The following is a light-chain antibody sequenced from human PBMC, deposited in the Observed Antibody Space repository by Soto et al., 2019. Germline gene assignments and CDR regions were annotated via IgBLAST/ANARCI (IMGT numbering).Light chain of an antibody. CDR3: SSYGNTRGTLEVVL. CDR1: SSNIGSNY. J-gene: IGLJ2*01. CDR2: RNN. Sequence: QSVLTQPPSASGTPGQRVTISCSGSSSNIGSNYVYWYHQLPGTAPKLVIYRNNQRPSGVPDRISGSKSGTSASLAISGLRSEDEADYYCSSYGNTRGTLEVVLFGGGTKLTVL. V-gene: IGLV1-47*01.